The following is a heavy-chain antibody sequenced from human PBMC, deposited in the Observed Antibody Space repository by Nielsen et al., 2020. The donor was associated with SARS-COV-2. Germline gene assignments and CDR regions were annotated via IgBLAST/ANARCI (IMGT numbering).Heavy chain of an antibody. J-gene: IGHJ3*02. CDR1: GFTFNIYA. D-gene: IGHD4-11*01. CDR2: TSASGAST. Sequence: GESLKISCEASGFTFNIYAMAWVRRAPGRGLEWVSGTSASGASTYYADSVKGRFSISRDNSRNTLYLQMNSLRTEDTAAYYCAKYLRSDYRSWPFDIWGQGTMVTVSS. V-gene: IGHV3-23*01. CDR3: AKYLRSDYRSWPFDI.